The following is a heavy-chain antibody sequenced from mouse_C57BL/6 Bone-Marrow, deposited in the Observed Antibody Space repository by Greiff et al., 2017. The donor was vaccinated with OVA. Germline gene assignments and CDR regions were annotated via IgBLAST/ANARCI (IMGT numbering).Heavy chain of an antibody. CDR1: GFTFSDYG. D-gene: IGHD2-4*01. V-gene: IGHV5-17*01. Sequence: EVQRVESGGGLVKPGGSLKLSCAASGFTFSDYGMHWVRQAPEKGLEWVAYISSGSSTIYYADTVKGRFTIARDNAKNTLFLQMTSLRSEDTAMYYCAREDYDGGYYFDYWGQGTTLTVSS. CDR2: ISSGSSTI. J-gene: IGHJ2*01. CDR3: AREDYDGGYYFDY.